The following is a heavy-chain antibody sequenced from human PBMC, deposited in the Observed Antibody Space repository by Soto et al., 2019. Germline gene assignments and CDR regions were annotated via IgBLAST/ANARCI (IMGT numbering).Heavy chain of an antibody. V-gene: IGHV1-69*01. CDR1: GGTISSFG. CDR2: IVPIDGST. CDR3: ARSFTKSRRGGVAFDY. J-gene: IGHJ4*02. Sequence: QVQLVQSGAEVKKPGSSVKVSCTTSGGTISSFGMNWVRQAPGQGLEWMGGIVPIDGSTKYAEKFQGRVTITADASTSTVYMDLSSLRPEDTAVYYCARSFTKSRRGGVAFDYWGQGTLLTVSP. D-gene: IGHD3-3*01.